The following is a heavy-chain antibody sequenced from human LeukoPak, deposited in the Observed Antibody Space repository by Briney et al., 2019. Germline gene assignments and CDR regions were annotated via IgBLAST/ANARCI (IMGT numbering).Heavy chain of an antibody. V-gene: IGHV3-7*01. CDR2: INQGGSDK. CDR1: GFTFSGHW. D-gene: IGHD1-14*01. J-gene: IGHJ4*02. Sequence: GGSLRLSCAASGFTFSGHWMSWVRQAPGKGLEWVANINQGGSDKYYVDSVKGRFTISRDNANNLLYLQMNSLRGEDTAVYYCTRDRSRAEDDWGRGTLVTVSS. CDR3: TRDRSRAEDD.